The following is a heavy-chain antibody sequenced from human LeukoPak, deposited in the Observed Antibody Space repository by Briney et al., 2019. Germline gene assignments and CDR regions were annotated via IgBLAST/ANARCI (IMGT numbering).Heavy chain of an antibody. CDR1: RYTFTSYD. J-gene: IGHJ6*02. D-gene: IGHD2-2*01. Sequence: GASVKVSCKASRYTFTSYDINWVREAAGQGLEWMGWMNPNTGRTGFAQKFQGRVTMTRNTSISTAYMELSSLRSEDTAVYYCARGLSEDIVVVPAAISSGEGIYYYYGMDVWGQGTTVTVSS. CDR2: MNPNTGRT. V-gene: IGHV1-8*01. CDR3: ARGLSEDIVVVPAAISSGEGIYYYYGMDV.